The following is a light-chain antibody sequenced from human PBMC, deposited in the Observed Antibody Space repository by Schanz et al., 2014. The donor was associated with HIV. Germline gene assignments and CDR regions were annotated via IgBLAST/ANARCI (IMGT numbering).Light chain of an antibody. CDR2: SNN. CDR3: SSYAGSNNLVV. V-gene: IGLV1-44*01. CDR1: SSNIGSNT. Sequence: QSLLTQPPSASGTPGQTVTISCSGSSSNIGSNTVHWYQQLPGTAPKLLIYSNNQRPSGVPDRFSGSKSGNTASLTVSGLQAEDEGDYYCSSYAGSNNLVVFGGGTKLTVL. J-gene: IGLJ2*01.